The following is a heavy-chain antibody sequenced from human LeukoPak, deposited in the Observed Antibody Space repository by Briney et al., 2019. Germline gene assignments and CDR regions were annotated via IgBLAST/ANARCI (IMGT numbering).Heavy chain of an antibody. V-gene: IGHV3-11*04. J-gene: IGHJ4*02. D-gene: IGHD4-11*01. CDR3: ARDDTVTAHFDY. Sequence: GGSLRLSCAASGFTFSDYYMSWIRQAPGKGLEWVSYISSSGNTIFYADSVKGRFTISRDNAKDSLYLQMNSLRAEDTAVYYCARDDTVTAHFDYWGQGTLVIVSS. CDR2: ISSSGNTI. CDR1: GFTFSDYY.